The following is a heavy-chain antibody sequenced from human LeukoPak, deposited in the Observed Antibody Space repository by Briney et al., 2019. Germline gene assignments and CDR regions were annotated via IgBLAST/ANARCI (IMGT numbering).Heavy chain of an antibody. J-gene: IGHJ6*02. V-gene: IGHV1-18*01. D-gene: IGHD3-3*01. Sequence: ASVKVSCKASGYTFTSYGISWVRQAPGQGLEWMGWISAYNGNTNYAQKLQGRATMTTDTSTSTAYMELRSLRSDDTAVYYCARDSPPYYDFWSGWSSVLYYYYGMDVWGQGTTVTVSS. CDR2: ISAYNGNT. CDR3: ARDSPPYYDFWSGWSSVLYYYYGMDV. CDR1: GYTFTSYG.